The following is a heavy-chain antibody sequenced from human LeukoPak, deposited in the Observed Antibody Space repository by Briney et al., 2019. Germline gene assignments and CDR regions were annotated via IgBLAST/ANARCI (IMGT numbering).Heavy chain of an antibody. CDR3: ARADYSSDAFDI. CDR2: IYYSGST. Sequence: KTSETLSLTCTVSGGSISSSSYYWGWIRQPPGKGLEWIGSIYYSGSTYYNPSLKSRVTISVDTSKNQFSLKLSSVTAADTAVYYCARADYSSDAFDIWGQGTMVTVSS. V-gene: IGHV4-39*07. CDR1: GGSISSSSYY. J-gene: IGHJ3*02. D-gene: IGHD5-12*01.